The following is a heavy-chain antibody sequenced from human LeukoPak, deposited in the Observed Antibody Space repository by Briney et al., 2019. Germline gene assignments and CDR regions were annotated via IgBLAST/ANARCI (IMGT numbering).Heavy chain of an antibody. CDR2: ISGSGSNT. Sequence: PGGSLRLSCAASGFTFSSNAMSWVRQAPGKGLEWVSVISGSGSNTYYADSVKGRFTISRDNAKNSLYLQMNSLRAEDTAVYYCARTGSLFDYWGQGTLVTVSS. CDR3: ARTGSLFDY. D-gene: IGHD1/OR15-1a*01. J-gene: IGHJ4*02. V-gene: IGHV3-23*01. CDR1: GFTFSSNA.